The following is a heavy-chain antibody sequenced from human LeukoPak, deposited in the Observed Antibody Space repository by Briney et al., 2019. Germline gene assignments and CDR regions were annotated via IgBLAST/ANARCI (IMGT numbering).Heavy chain of an antibody. CDR2: IRYDGSYK. Sequence: PGGSLRLSCVVSGFTISSYGMHWVRQAPGKGLERVAFIRYDGSYKKYADSVKGRFTISRDNSKNTLYLQMNSLRAEDTAVYYCAKDGGVRGPDYYYYMDVWGKGTTVTISS. J-gene: IGHJ6*03. D-gene: IGHD3-10*01. CDR3: AKDGGVRGPDYYYYMDV. V-gene: IGHV3-30*02. CDR1: GFTISSYG.